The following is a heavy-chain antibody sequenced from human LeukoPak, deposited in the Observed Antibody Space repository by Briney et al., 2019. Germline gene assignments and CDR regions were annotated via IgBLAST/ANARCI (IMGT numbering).Heavy chain of an antibody. CDR3: ARGPSFSDSLYYYYFYMDV. Sequence: ASVKVSCKASGYTFTTYCIRWVRQAPGQGLEWMGWINPYNGDRNYAQKLQGRVTMTTDTSTSTAYMELRSLRDDDTAVYFCARGPSFSDSLYYYYFYMDVWAKGTAVTLSS. CDR2: INPYNGDR. J-gene: IGHJ6*03. CDR1: GYTFTTYC. D-gene: IGHD2-21*02. V-gene: IGHV1-18*01.